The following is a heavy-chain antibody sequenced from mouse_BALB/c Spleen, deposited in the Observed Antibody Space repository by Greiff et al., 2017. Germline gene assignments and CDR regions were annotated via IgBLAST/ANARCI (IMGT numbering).Heavy chain of an antibody. CDR3: VRRFFAY. Sequence: EVQLVESGGGLVQPKGSLKLSCAASGFTFNTYAMNWVRQAPGKGLEWVARIRSKSNNYATYYADSVKDRFTISRDDSQSMLYLQMNNLKTEDTAMYYCVRRFFAYWGQGTLVTVSA. J-gene: IGHJ3*01. V-gene: IGHV10-1*02. CDR1: GFTFNTYA. CDR2: IRSKSNNYAT.